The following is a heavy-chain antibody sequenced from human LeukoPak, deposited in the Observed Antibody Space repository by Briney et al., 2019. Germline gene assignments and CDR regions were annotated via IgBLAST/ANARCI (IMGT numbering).Heavy chain of an antibody. CDR1: GFTFSHYW. CDR3: ARDHNVADV. J-gene: IGHJ3*01. V-gene: IGHV3-7*01. CDR2: LNQDGSIQ. D-gene: IGHD2-8*01. Sequence: GGSLRLSCVASGFTFSHYWVTWYRQAPGKGLEWVANLNQDGSIQAYGDSVRGRFTISRDNAKNSVYIQTNSLRVEDTAMYFCARDHNVADVWGRGTKVTVSS.